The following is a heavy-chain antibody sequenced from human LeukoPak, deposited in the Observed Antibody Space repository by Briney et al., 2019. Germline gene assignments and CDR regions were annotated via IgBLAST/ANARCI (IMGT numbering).Heavy chain of an antibody. J-gene: IGHJ4*02. V-gene: IGHV3-21*01. D-gene: IGHD2-15*01. CDR3: ARGVVVVAAQLDY. CDR1: GFTFSSYS. CDR2: ISSSSSYI. Sequence: GGSLRLSFAASGFTFSSYSMNWVRQAPGKGLEWVSSISSSSSYIYYADSVKGRFTISRDNAKNSLYLQMNSLRAEDTAVYYCARGVVVVAAQLDYWGQGTLVTVSS.